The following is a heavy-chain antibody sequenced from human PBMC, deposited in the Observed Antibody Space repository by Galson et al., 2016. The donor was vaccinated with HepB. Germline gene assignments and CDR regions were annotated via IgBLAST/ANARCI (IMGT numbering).Heavy chain of an antibody. Sequence: QSGAEVKQPGESLEISWNGSGYTFSTYWIAWVRQVPGKGLEWMGVIYPGDSDTRYSPSFQGQVTISTDNSNSTAFLQWSSLKAADTAMYYCARHPSSTLQPNPADYWGQGTLVTVTS. CDR2: IYPGDSDT. CDR3: ARHPSSTLQPNPADY. D-gene: IGHD2-21*01. V-gene: IGHV5-51*01. J-gene: IGHJ4*02. CDR1: GYTFSTYW.